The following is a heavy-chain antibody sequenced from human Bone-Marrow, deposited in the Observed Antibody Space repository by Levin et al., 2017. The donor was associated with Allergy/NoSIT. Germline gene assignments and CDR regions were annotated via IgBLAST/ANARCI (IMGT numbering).Heavy chain of an antibody. CDR2: ISTSGST. D-gene: IGHD1-1*01. Sequence: SETLSLTCTVSGGSLSSFYWSWIRQPAAKGLEWIGRISTSGSTNYNPSLKSRVTMSVDTSENQISLKLSSVTAADTAVYYCARASTGTDYYYDYWGQGTLVTVFS. V-gene: IGHV4-4*07. CDR1: GGSLSSFY. CDR3: ARASTGTDYYYDY. J-gene: IGHJ4*02.